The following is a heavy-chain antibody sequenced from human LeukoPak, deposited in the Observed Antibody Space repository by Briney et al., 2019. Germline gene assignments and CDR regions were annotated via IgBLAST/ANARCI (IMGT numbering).Heavy chain of an antibody. J-gene: IGHJ4*02. V-gene: IGHV1-3*01. Sequence: ASVKVSCKASGYTFTSYAMHWVRQAPGQRLEWMGWINAGNGNTKYSQKLQGRVTITRDTSASTAYMELSSLRSEDTAVYYCARILWFGESHFDYWGQGTLVTVSS. CDR1: GYTFTSYA. D-gene: IGHD3-10*01. CDR3: ARILWFGESHFDY. CDR2: INAGNGNT.